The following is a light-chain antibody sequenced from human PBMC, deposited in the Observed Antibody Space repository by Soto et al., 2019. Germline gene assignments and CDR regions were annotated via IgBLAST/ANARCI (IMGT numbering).Light chain of an antibody. Sequence: QAVVTQEPSLTVSPGGTVTLTCGSSTGAVSSGHYPYWYQQQPGQAPRTLIYDTSNQHSWTSDRFSGSLLGGKAALTLSGAHPEDEAEYYCLLSYSGARVFGGGTKLTVL. CDR3: LLSYSGARV. V-gene: IGLV7-46*01. J-gene: IGLJ2*01. CDR2: DTS. CDR1: TGAVSSGHY.